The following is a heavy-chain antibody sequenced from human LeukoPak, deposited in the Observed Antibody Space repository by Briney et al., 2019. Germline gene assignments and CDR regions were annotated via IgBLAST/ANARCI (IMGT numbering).Heavy chain of an antibody. V-gene: IGHV1-18*01. CDR3: ARRAPYYYGSGSYSYSSYMDV. CDR2: IGAYNGKT. J-gene: IGHJ6*03. D-gene: IGHD3-10*01. CDR1: VYTFTSYG. Sequence: ASVKVACKASVYTFTSYGISWVRQARGQGLEWVGGIGAYNGKTNYTQKLHGRVTMTTHTSTSTDYIQRRGLRANDTAVYCCARRAPYYYGSGSYSYSSYMDVWGKGTPVTVSS.